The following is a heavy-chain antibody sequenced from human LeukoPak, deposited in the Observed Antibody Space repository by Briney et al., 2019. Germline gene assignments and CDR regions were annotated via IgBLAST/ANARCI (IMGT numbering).Heavy chain of an antibody. CDR1: GFLLSKNY. Sequence: GGSLRLFRAASGFLLSKNYMSWVRHAPGKGLEGVSVIYSGDITYYTDSVKGRFTISRDNSKNTLYLQMNSLRAEDTAVYYCARGSGYSYGFPDYWGQGTLVTVSS. D-gene: IGHD5-18*01. J-gene: IGHJ4*02. CDR2: IYSGDIT. V-gene: IGHV3-53*01. CDR3: ARGSGYSYGFPDY.